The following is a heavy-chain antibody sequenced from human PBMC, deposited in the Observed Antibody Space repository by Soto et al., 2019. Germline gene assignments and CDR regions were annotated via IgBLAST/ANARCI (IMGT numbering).Heavy chain of an antibody. CDR3: ARRSSGWYFDY. CDR2: INPSGGST. D-gene: IGHD6-19*01. J-gene: IGHJ4*02. CDR1: GYTFTSYY. V-gene: IGHV1-46*01. Sequence: ASVKVSCKASGYTFTSYYMHWVRQAPGQGLEWMGIINPSGGSTSYAQKFQGRVTMTRDTSTSTVYMELNSLRAEDTAVYYCARRSSGWYFDYWGQGTLVTVSS.